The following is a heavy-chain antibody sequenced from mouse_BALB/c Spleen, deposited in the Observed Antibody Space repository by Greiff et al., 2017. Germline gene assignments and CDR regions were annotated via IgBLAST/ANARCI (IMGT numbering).Heavy chain of an antibody. CDR2: INPSSGYT. V-gene: IGHV1-4*01. CDR1: GYTFTSYT. CDR3: ARGLNWAWFSY. J-gene: IGHJ3*01. D-gene: IGHD4-1*01. Sequence: QVQLQQSGAELARPGASVKMSCKASGYTFTSYTMHWVKQRPGQGLEWIGYINPSSGYTNYNQKFKDKATLTADKSSSTAYMQLSSLTSEDSAVYYCARGLNWAWFSYWGQGTLVTVSA.